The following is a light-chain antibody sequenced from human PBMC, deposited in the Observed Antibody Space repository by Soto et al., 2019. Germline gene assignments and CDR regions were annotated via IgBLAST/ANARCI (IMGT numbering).Light chain of an antibody. Sequence: QSALTQPPSASGSPGQSVTISCTGTSSDVGGYNYVSWYQQHPGKAPKLMIYEVSKRPSGVPDRFSGSKSGNTASLTVSGLHREDEADYYCSSYAGSNKSVFGTGTKVTVL. CDR3: SSYAGSNKSV. V-gene: IGLV2-8*01. CDR2: EVS. CDR1: SSDVGGYNY. J-gene: IGLJ1*01.